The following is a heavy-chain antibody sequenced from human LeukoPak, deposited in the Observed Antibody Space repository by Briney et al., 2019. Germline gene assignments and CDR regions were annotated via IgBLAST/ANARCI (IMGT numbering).Heavy chain of an antibody. CDR1: GYTFTSYY. D-gene: IGHD3-22*01. Sequence: ASVTVSRKASGYTFTSYYMHWVRQAPGQGLEWMGIINPSGGSTSYAQKFQGRVTMTRDMSTSTVYMELSSLRSEDTAVYYCAREGPGVYYDSSGYPDYWGQGTLVTVSS. CDR3: AREGPGVYYDSSGYPDY. CDR2: INPSGGST. J-gene: IGHJ4*02. V-gene: IGHV1-46*01.